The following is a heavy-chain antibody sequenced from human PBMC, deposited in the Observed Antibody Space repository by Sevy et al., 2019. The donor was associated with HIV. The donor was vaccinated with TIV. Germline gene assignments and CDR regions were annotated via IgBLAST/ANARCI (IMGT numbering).Heavy chain of an antibody. V-gene: IGHV1-2*02. CDR2: INPNSGGT. CDR1: GYTFTGYY. CDR3: ARDAGETTRDCYSRY. Sequence: ASVKVSCKASGYTFTGYYMHWVRQAPGQGLEWMGWINPNSGGTNYAQKFQGRVTMTRDTYISTAYMELSRLRSDDTAVYYCARDAGETTRDCYSRYWGQGTLVTVSS. J-gene: IGHJ4*02. D-gene: IGHD2-21*02.